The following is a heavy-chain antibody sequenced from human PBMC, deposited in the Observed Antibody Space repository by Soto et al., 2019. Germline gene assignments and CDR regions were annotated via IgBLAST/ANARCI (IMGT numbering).Heavy chain of an antibody. CDR3: ARANDITPSE. CDR2: VFHTGDT. V-gene: IGHV4-4*02. CDR1: GDSISSSVW. J-gene: IGHJ4*02. Sequence: SETLSLTCAVSGDSISSSVWWTWVRQPPGKGLEWIGGVFHTGDTYFNPSLRSRVAMSVDKSTNEFSLKVTSVTAADTAVYYCARANDITPSEWGQGTLVTVSS. D-gene: IGHD1-20*01.